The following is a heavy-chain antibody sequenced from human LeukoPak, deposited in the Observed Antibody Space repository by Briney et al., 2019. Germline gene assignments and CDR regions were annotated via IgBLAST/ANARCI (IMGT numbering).Heavy chain of an antibody. Sequence: GGSLRLSCAASGFTFSSYEMNWVRQAPGKGLEWVSYISSSGTTIYYADSVKGRFTISRDNAKNSLFLQVNSLRAEETAVYYCARSSGTYHFDYWGQGTLVTVSS. CDR3: ARSSGTYHFDY. V-gene: IGHV3-48*03. D-gene: IGHD1-26*01. CDR2: ISSSGTTI. CDR1: GFTFSSYE. J-gene: IGHJ4*02.